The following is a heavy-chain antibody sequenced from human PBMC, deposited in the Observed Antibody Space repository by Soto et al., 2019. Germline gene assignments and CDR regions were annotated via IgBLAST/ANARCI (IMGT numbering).Heavy chain of an antibody. Sequence: ASVKVSCKASGYTFTSYDINWVLQATGQGLEWMGWMNPNSGNTGYAQKFQGRVTMTRNTSISTAYMELSSLRSEDTAVYYCARGSMTTVTMDVWGQGTTVTVSS. CDR2: MNPNSGNT. D-gene: IGHD4-17*01. V-gene: IGHV1-8*01. J-gene: IGHJ6*02. CDR1: GYTFTSYD. CDR3: ARGSMTTVTMDV.